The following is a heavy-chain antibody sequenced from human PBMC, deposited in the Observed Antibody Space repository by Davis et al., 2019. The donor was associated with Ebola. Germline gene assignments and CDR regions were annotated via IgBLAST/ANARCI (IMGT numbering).Heavy chain of an antibody. Sequence: GESLKISCVASGFTFNKYEMNWVRQAPGKGLEWISYISDSGDAAHYTDSVKGRFTIPRDNAKNSLYLQMNTLRVEDTATYSCVPGTWIRGQGILVTVSS. V-gene: IGHV3-48*03. CDR3: VPGTWI. D-gene: IGHD5-18*01. J-gene: IGHJ4*02. CDR2: ISDSGDAA. CDR1: GFTFNKYE.